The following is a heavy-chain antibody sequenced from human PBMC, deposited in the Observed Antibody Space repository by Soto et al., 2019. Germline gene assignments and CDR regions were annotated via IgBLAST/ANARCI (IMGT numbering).Heavy chain of an antibody. CDR2: IYYSGLT. J-gene: IGHJ6*02. Sequence: NPSETLSLTCTVSGGSISGSNFYWGWIRQPPGKGLEWIWSIYYSGLTYYNPSLKSRVTLSVDTSKNQFSVRLNSVTASDTAVYYCAPLSVSLSGPYGIHVWGQGTTVTVSS. CDR1: GGSISGSNFY. D-gene: IGHD2-15*01. CDR3: APLSVSLSGPYGIHV. V-gene: IGHV4-39*01.